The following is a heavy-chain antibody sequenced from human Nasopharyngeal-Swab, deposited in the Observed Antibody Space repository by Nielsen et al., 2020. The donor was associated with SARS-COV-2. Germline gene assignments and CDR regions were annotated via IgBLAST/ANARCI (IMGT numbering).Heavy chain of an antibody. Sequence: WIRQPPGKGLEWDSSISSSSTYIYYADSVKGRFTVSRDNAKNSLYLQMSSLRTEDAAVYYCARSPYYDFWSGYYTRFDYWGRGTLVTVSS. CDR3: ARSPYYDFWSGYYTRFDY. J-gene: IGHJ4*02. D-gene: IGHD3-3*01. V-gene: IGHV3-21*01. CDR2: ISSSSTYI.